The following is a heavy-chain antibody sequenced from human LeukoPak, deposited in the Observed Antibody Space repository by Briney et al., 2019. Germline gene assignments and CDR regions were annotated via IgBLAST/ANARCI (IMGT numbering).Heavy chain of an antibody. V-gene: IGHV7-4-1*02. D-gene: IGHD3-10*01. CDR3: ARTRLPNYFGSGSPDY. CDR1: GYTFTSHA. J-gene: IGHJ4*02. Sequence: ASVKVSCKASGYTFTSHAMIWVRQAPGQGLEWMGWINPNTGDPRYAQGFTGRFVFSLDTSVSTAYLQISSLKADDTAVHFCARTRLPNYFGSGSPDYWGQGTLVTVSS. CDR2: INPNTGDP.